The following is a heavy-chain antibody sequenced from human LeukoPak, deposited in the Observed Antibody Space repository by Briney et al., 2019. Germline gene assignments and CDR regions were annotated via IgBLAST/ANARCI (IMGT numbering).Heavy chain of an antibody. CDR3: ARVTMVRGDAFDI. J-gene: IGHJ3*02. V-gene: IGHV4-61*02. Sequence: SETLSLTCTVSGGSISSGSYYWSWIRQPAGKGLEWIGRIYTSGSTNYNPSLKSRVTISVDTSKNQFSLKLSSVTAADTAVYYCARVTMVRGDAFDIWGQGTMVTVSS. D-gene: IGHD3-10*01. CDR1: GGSISSGSYY. CDR2: IYTSGST.